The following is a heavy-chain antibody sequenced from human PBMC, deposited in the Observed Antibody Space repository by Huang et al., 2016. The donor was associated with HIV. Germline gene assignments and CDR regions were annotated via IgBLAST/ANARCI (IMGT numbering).Heavy chain of an antibody. D-gene: IGHD1-7*01. J-gene: IGHJ6*02. CDR3: ATKTGAMDI. CDR1: TFTFGAYW. CDR2: IRQDEIEK. V-gene: IGHV3-7*03. Sequence: VESGGRLVQPGGSIRLSCVGSTFTFGAYWMSWVRQTPGNGLEWVANIRQDEIEKYYVDSVKGRFNISRNNAKKVLFLEMNNVTVEDTATYYCATKTGAMDIWGQGTTVTVS.